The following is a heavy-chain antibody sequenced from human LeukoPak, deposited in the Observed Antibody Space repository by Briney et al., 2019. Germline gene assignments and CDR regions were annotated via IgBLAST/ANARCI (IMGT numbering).Heavy chain of an antibody. CDR2: IRQDESER. CDR3: ARLSAYYYGSFFYYYMDV. Sequence: GGSLRLSCEGSGFSISSYWMTWVRQSPGKGPEWVANIRQDESERYTVDSVKGRFTISRDNAKNSVYLHMNSLRAEDTALYYCARLSAYYYGSFFYYYMDVWGKGTTVTVSS. J-gene: IGHJ6*03. V-gene: IGHV3-7*01. D-gene: IGHD3-10*01. CDR1: GFSISSYW.